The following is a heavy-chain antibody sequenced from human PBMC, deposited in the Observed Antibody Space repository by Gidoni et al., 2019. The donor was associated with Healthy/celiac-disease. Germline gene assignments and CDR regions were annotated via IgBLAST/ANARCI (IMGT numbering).Heavy chain of an antibody. CDR3: ARDTQRGYSGYAIGY. Sequence: SSVKVSCKASGGTFSSYTISWVRQAPGQGLEWMGRIIPILGIANYAQKFQGRVTITADKSTSTAYMELSSLRSEDTAVYYCARDTQRGYSGYAIGYWGQGTLVTVSS. D-gene: IGHD5-12*01. V-gene: IGHV1-69*04. J-gene: IGHJ4*02. CDR2: IIPILGIA. CDR1: GGTFSSYT.